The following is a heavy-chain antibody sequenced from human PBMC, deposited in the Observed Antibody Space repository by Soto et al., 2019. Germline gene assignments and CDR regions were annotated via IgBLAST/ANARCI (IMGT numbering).Heavy chain of an antibody. V-gene: IGHV4-59*01. CDR3: ARYARIPDY. CDR1: GASITSYY. J-gene: IGHJ4*02. CDR2: IYYTGDT. D-gene: IGHD2-2*01. Sequence: QVQLQESGPGLVKPSETLSLTCTVSGASITSYYWSWIRQPPGQRLESLGYIYYTGDTNSNPSLKGRLTISIDTSKNQFSLKLSSVTAADTAIYYCARYARIPDYWGQGTLVTVSS.